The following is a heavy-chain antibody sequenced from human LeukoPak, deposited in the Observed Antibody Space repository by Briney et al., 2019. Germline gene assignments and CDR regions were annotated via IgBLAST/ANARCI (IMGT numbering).Heavy chain of an antibody. J-gene: IGHJ4*02. CDR3: AKHYDISGYYPY. Sequence: GGSLRLSCAASGFTFSSYAMSWVRQAPGKGLEWVSAISGSGGSTHYADSVKGRFTISRDNSKNTPFLQMSSLRADDTAIYYCAKHYDISGYYPYWGQGTLVTVSS. CDR1: GFTFSSYA. V-gene: IGHV3-23*01. D-gene: IGHD3-22*01. CDR2: ISGSGGST.